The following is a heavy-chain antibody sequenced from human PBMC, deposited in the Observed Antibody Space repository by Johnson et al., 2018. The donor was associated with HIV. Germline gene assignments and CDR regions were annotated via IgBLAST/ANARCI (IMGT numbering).Heavy chain of an antibody. V-gene: IGHV3-66*01. J-gene: IGHJ3*02. CDR1: RFTVSGNY. CDR3: ARGLMITFGGVIVPYVFDI. CDR2: VHSAGHT. D-gene: IGHD3-16*02. Sequence: EVQLVESGGGLVQPGGSLRLSCAASRFTVSGNYMTWVRQAPGKGLEWVSVVHSAGHTYFSDSVKVSFTISRDNAKKSLYLQMNSLRAEDTALYYCARGLMITFGGVIVPYVFDIWGQGTMVTVSS.